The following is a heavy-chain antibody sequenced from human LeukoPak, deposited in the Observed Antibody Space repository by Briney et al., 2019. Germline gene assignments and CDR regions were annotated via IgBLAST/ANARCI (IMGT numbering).Heavy chain of an antibody. J-gene: IGHJ4*02. CDR2: IYYSGST. D-gene: IGHD6-19*01. CDR1: GGSISSYY. Sequence: SETLSLTCTVSGGSISSYYWSWIRQPPGKGLEWIGYIYYSGSTNYNPSLKSRVTISVDTSKNQFSLKLSSVTAADTAVYYCARGTGKYSSGWYGTYFDCWGQGTLVTVSS. CDR3: ARGTGKYSSGWYGTYFDC. V-gene: IGHV4-59*01.